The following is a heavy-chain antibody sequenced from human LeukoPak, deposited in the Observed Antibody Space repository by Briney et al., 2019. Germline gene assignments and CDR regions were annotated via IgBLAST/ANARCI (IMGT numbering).Heavy chain of an antibody. CDR1: GFTFSSYA. CDR2: ISYDGSNK. J-gene: IGHJ5*02. V-gene: IGHV3-30-3*01. CDR3: ARASGYDGNWFDP. D-gene: IGHD5-12*01. Sequence: PGGSLRLSCAASGFTFSSYAMHWVRQAPGKGLEWVAVISYDGSNKYYADSVKGRFTISRDNSKNTLYLQMNSLRAEDTAVYYCARASGYDGNWFDPWGQGTLVTVSS.